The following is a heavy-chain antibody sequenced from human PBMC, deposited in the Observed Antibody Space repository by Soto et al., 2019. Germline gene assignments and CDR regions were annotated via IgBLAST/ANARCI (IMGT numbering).Heavy chain of an antibody. CDR3: ARGATHGSSWYFWFDP. Sequence: QVQLVQSGAEAKKPGSSVKVSCKTSGGTFSSYAISWVRQAPGQGLEWMGGIIPLFGTTNYAQKFKGRVTITADESTSTAYMELSSLRAEDAAVYYCARGATHGSSWYFWFDPWGQGTLVTVSS. CDR1: GGTFSSYA. J-gene: IGHJ5*02. D-gene: IGHD6-13*01. CDR2: IIPLFGTT. V-gene: IGHV1-69*01.